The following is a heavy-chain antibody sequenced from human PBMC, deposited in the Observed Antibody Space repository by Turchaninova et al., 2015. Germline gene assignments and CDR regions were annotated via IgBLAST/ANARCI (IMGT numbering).Heavy chain of an antibody. CDR1: GFTLNTYE. CDR3: ARALYSNHGTY. V-gene: IGHV3-48*03. CDR2: ISASGSTI. D-gene: IGHD4-11*01. J-gene: IGHJ4*02. Sequence: EVQLVESGGGLVHLGGSLRLSCEASGFTLNTYEMNWVRQTPGRGLGWVSYISASGSTIHYADSVKGRFTISRDNAKNALFLQMDSLRAEDTAVYYCARALYSNHGTYWGQGTLLTVSS.